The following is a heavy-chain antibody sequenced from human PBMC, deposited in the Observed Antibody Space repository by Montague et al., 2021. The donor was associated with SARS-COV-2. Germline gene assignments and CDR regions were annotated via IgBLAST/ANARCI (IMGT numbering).Heavy chain of an antibody. CDR1: GFTFGDYA. Sequence: SLRLSCAASGFTFGDYAMHWVRQAPGKGLEWVSCISWNSGSIGYADSVKGRFTISRDNANNSLYLQMNSLRAEDTALYYCAKDSYYDFWSGYSPGEKCFDPWGQGTLVTVSS. V-gene: IGHV3-9*01. CDR3: AKDSYYDFWSGYSPGEKCFDP. CDR2: ISWNSGSI. J-gene: IGHJ5*02. D-gene: IGHD3-3*01.